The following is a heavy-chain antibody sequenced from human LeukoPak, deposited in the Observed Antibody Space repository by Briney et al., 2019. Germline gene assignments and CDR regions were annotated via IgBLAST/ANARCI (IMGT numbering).Heavy chain of an antibody. J-gene: IGHJ3*02. CDR3: ARTLRLHTPRAFDI. D-gene: IGHD5-24*01. Sequence: GGSLRLSCAASGFTFSNYNMNWVRQAPGRGLEWVANIHEDGSDKYYVDSVKGRFTISRDNAKNSLYLQMNSLRAEDTAVYYCARTLRLHTPRAFDIWGQGTMVTVSS. CDR1: GFTFSNYN. V-gene: IGHV3-7*05. CDR2: IHEDGSDK.